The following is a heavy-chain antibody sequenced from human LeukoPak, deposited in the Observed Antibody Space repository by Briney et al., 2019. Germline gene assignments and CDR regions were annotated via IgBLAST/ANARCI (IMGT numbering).Heavy chain of an antibody. D-gene: IGHD1-1*01. J-gene: IGHJ5*02. V-gene: IGHV5-51*01. Sequence: GESLRISCQGSGYRFTTSWIAWVRQMPGKGLELMGVIYPTDSDTRYSPSFQGQVTISADKSISTAYLQWSSLKASDSAMYYCARPYNPETFKLGFDPWGQGTLVTVSS. CDR1: GYRFTTSW. CDR3: ARPYNPETFKLGFDP. CDR2: IYPTDSDT.